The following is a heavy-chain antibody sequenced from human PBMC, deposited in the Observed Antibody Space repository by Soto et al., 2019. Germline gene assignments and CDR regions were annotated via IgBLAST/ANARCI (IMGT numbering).Heavy chain of an antibody. V-gene: IGHV1-2*02. CDR2: VHPNSGGT. J-gene: IGHJ6*02. CDR1: GYTFSVYH. Sequence: QVHLVQSGAEVKQPGASVKVSCKASGYTFSVYHMHWVRQAPGQGLEWMGWVHPNSGGTNYAQSFEGRVTMTRDTSINTAYMELSRQTSDDTSVYYCAKELQRGVDVWGHGSTVTASS. CDR3: AKELQRGVDV. D-gene: IGHD4-4*01.